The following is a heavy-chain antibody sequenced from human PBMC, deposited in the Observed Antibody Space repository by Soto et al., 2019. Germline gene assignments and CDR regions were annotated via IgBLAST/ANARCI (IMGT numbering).Heavy chain of an antibody. J-gene: IGHJ4*02. CDR3: ARGGYTYGYGLDY. V-gene: IGHV1-2*04. CDR2: INPNSGDT. CDR1: GYTFTAYY. D-gene: IGHD5-18*01. Sequence: QVQLVQSGAEVKKLGASVKVSCKASGYTFTAYYIHWVRQAPGQGLEWVGWINPNSGDTNYAQRFQGWVTMTGDTSVSTPYMDLTRLRSDDTAVYYCARGGYTYGYGLDYWGQGTLVTVSS.